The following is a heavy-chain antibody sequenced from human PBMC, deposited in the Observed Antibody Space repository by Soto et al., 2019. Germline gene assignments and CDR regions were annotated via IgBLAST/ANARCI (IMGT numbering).Heavy chain of an antibody. Sequence: ASVKVSCKASGYTFTGFYMHWVRQAPGQGLEWMGCINPNSGGTNYTQKFQGRVTMTRDTSFSTAYMELSSLRSDDTAVYYCATRYSYVHFWGQGTLVTVSS. CDR2: INPNSGGT. CDR3: ATRYSYVHF. V-gene: IGHV1-2*02. D-gene: IGHD5-18*01. CDR1: GYTFTGFY. J-gene: IGHJ4*02.